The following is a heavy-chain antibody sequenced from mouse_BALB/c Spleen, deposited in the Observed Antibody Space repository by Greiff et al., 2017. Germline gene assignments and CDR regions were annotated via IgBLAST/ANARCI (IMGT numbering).Heavy chain of an antibody. CDR3: ARGTTVVAKGFAY. D-gene: IGHD1-1*01. J-gene: IGHJ3*01. Sequence: VMLVESGPELVRPGVSVKISCKGSGYTFTDYAMHWVKQSHAKSLEWIGVISTYSGNTNYNQKFKGKATMTVDKSPSTAYMELARLTSEDSAIYYCARGTTVVAKGFAYWGQGTLVTVSA. CDR1: GYTFTDYA. V-gene: IGHV1-67*01. CDR2: ISTYSGNT.